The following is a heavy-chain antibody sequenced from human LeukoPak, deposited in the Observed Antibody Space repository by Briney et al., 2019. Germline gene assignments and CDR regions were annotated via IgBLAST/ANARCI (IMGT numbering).Heavy chain of an antibody. CDR1: SGSFSGYY. CDR2: INHSGST. J-gene: IGHJ1*01. CDR3: AKGGYYDSGGYSAAEYFQQ. D-gene: IGHD3-22*01. V-gene: IGHV4-34*01. Sequence: PSETLSLTCAVYSGSFSGYYWSWIRQPPGKGLEWIGEINHSGSTDYSPSLKSRVTVSVDTSKNQFSLKLSSVTAAGTAVYYCAKGGYYDSGGYSAAEYFQQWGQGTLVTVSS.